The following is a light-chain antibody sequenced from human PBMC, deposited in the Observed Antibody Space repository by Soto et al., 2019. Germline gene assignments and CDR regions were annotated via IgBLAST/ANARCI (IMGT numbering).Light chain of an antibody. CDR3: QVWDSSAAGVL. CDR1: NIGSKN. Sequence: SYELTQPLSVSVALGQTARITCGGNNIGSKNVHWYQQKPGQAPVLAIYRDSNRPSGTPERFSGSNSGNTANLTISRAQAGDEGDAYCQVWDSSAAGVLFGGGTKLTVL. V-gene: IGLV3-9*01. CDR2: RDS. J-gene: IGLJ2*01.